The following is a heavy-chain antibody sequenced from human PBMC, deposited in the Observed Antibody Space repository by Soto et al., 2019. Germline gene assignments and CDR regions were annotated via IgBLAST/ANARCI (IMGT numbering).Heavy chain of an antibody. V-gene: IGHV6-1*01. D-gene: IGHD3-10*01. J-gene: IGHJ4*02. CDR2: TYYRSKWYH. CDR3: ARSITGSAYFDY. CDR1: GDSVSSNSAT. Sequence: LSQTLSLTCAISGDSVSSNSATWNWIRQSPSRGLQWLGRTYYRSKWYHDYAESVKSRITINPDTSKNQFSLQLISVTPEDTAVYYCARSITGSAYFDYCGQGTLVTVSS.